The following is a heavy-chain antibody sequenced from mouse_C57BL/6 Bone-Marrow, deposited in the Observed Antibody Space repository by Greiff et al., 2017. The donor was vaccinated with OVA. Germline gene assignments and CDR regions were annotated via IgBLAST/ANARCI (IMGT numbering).Heavy chain of an antibody. CDR3: ARRGYGSSPAWFAY. J-gene: IGHJ3*01. Sequence: VQLVESGAELVKPGASVKISCKASGYAFSSYWMNWVKQRPGKGLEWIGQIYPGDGDTNYNGKFKGKATLTADKSSSTAYMQLSSLTSEDSAVYFCARRGYGSSPAWFAYWGQGTLVTVSA. CDR2: IYPGDGDT. CDR1: GYAFSSYW. V-gene: IGHV1-80*01. D-gene: IGHD1-1*01.